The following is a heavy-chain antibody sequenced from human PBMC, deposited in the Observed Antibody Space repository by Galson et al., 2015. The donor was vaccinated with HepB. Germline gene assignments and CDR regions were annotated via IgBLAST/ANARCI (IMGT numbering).Heavy chain of an antibody. D-gene: IGHD6-13*01. Sequence: SVKVSCKASGYTFTSYGISWVRQAPGQGLEWMGWISAYNGNTNYAQKLQGRVTMTTDTSTSTAYMELRSLRSDDTAVYYCARGLRRIAAAGTGWFDPWGQGTLVTVSS. V-gene: IGHV1-18*01. CDR2: ISAYNGNT. CDR1: GYTFTSYG. CDR3: ARGLRRIAAAGTGWFDP. J-gene: IGHJ5*02.